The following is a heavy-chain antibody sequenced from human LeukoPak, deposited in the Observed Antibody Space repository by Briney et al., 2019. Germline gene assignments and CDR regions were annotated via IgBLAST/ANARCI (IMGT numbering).Heavy chain of an antibody. CDR3: ARASRAMVRGQGAYYYYGMDV. Sequence: PSETLSLTCTVSGGSISSYYGSWVRQPPGKGLGWVGDIYYRGSTNYNPSLKSRVTISVDTSKNPFSLKLSSVTAADTAVYYCARASRAMVRGQGAYYYYGMDVWGNGTTVTVSS. CDR2: IYYRGST. CDR1: GGSISSYY. D-gene: IGHD3-10*01. V-gene: IGHV4-59*01. J-gene: IGHJ6*04.